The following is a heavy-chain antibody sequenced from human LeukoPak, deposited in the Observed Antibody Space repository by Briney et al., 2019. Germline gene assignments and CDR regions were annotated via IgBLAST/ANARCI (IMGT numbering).Heavy chain of an antibody. CDR1: GFTLSNYA. CDR2: IRASGTDT. CDR3: AKQLGSENYYPTGQHY. V-gene: IGHV3-23*01. J-gene: IGHJ4*02. D-gene: IGHD3-10*01. Sequence: PGGSLRLSCAASGFTLSNYATTWVRQAPGKGLEWVSAIRASGTDTYYADSAKGRFTISRDTSKKTVNLQMNRLRDEDTALYYCAKQLGSENYYPTGQHYWGQGTLVTVSS.